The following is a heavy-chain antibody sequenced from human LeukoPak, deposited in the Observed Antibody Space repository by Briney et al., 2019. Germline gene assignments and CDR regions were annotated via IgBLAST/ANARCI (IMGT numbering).Heavy chain of an antibody. CDR1: GFTFSSYA. Sequence: GRSLRLSCAASGFTFSSYAMHWVRQAPGKGLEWVAVISYDGSNKYYADSVKGRFTISRDNAKNSLYLQMNSLRAEDTAVYYCARDCSSTSCYRGGFDPWGQGTLVTVSS. V-gene: IGHV3-30*04. D-gene: IGHD2-2*02. CDR3: ARDCSSTSCYRGGFDP. CDR2: ISYDGSNK. J-gene: IGHJ5*02.